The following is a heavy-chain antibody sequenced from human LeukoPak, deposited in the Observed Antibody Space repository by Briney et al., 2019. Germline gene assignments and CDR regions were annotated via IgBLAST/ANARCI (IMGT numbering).Heavy chain of an antibody. Sequence: GRSLRLSCAASGFTFSSHAMHWVRQAPGKGLEWVAVISYDGSNKYYADSVKGRFTISRDNSKNTLYLQMNSLRAEDTAVYYCARARGYSYETPGVYWGQGTLVTVSS. CDR3: ARARGYSYETPGVY. V-gene: IGHV3-30*04. CDR2: ISYDGSNK. CDR1: GFTFSSHA. D-gene: IGHD5-18*01. J-gene: IGHJ4*02.